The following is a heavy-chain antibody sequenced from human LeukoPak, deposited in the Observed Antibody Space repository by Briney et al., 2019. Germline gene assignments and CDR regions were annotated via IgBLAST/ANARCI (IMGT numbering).Heavy chain of an antibody. CDR1: GFTFCSYA. Sequence: PGGSLSLSCAASGFTFCSYAMHGVRRAPGRGLEWVSASSGSSGSTHYADSVKGRFTISRDNSKNTLYLQMNSLRAEDTAVYYCAKVPYWGQGAQVTVSS. CDR3: AKVPY. J-gene: IGHJ4*02. CDR2: SSGSSGST. V-gene: IGHV3-23*01.